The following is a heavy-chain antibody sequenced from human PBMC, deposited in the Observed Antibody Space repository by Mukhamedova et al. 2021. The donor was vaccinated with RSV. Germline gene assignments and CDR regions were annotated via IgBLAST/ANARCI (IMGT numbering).Heavy chain of an antibody. D-gene: IGHD1-26*01. Sequence: VRQAPGQGLEWMGGIIPIFGTANYAQKFQGRVTITADESTSTAYMELSSLRSEDTAVYYCARGPNRRSYSASLFDYLGQGNLVTVS. V-gene: IGHV1-69*01. CDR3: ARGPNRRSYSASLFDY. CDR2: IIPIFGTA. J-gene: IGHJ4*02.